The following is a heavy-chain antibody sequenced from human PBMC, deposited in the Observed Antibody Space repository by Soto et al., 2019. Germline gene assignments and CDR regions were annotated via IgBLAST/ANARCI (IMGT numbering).Heavy chain of an antibody. Sequence: EVQLVESGGLLVRPGGSLRLSCAASGFSFSGYCFTWVRQTPGKGLEWVASIDRDGSEKNYLDSVKGRFTISRDNAEKSPYLEMKALSGEGTAFCYWARGGCSCESFCCFVFWGQGTRVTVSS. D-gene: IGHD6-13*01. CDR3: ARGGCSCESFCCFVF. J-gene: IGHJ4*02. CDR2: IDRDGSEK. V-gene: IGHV3-7*04. CDR1: GFSFSGYC.